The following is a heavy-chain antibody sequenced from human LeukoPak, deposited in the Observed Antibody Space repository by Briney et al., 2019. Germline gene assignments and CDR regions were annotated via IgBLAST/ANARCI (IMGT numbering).Heavy chain of an antibody. D-gene: IGHD3-10*01. CDR2: IYPGDSDT. J-gene: IGHJ4*02. CDR1: GGTFSSYA. V-gene: IGHV5-51*01. Sequence: ASVKVSCKASGGTFSSYAISWVRQVPGKGLEWMGIIYPGDSDTRYNPSFQGQVTISVDKSISTAYLQWSSLKASDTAMYYCARPFGEAVETTLGGVDYWGQGTLVTVSS. CDR3: ARPFGEAVETTLGGVDY.